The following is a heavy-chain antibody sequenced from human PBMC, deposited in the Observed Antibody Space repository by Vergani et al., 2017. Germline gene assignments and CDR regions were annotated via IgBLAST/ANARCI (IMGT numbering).Heavy chain of an antibody. CDR3: AKDKPKYSYGNGFDY. CDR1: GFTFSGSA. D-gene: IGHD5-18*01. V-gene: IGHV3-73*01. CDR2: IRSKANSYGT. Sequence: EVQLVESGGGLVQPGGSLKLSCAASGFTFSGSAMHWVRQASGKGLEWVGRIRSKANSYGTAYAASVKGRFTISRDNSKNTLYLQMNSLRAEDTAVYYCAKDKPKYSYGNGFDYWGQGTLVTVSS. J-gene: IGHJ4*02.